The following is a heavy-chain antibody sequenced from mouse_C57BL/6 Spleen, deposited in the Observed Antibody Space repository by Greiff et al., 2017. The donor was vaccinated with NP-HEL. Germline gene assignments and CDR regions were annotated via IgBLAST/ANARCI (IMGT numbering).Heavy chain of an antibody. D-gene: IGHD1-1*01. J-gene: IGHJ2*01. V-gene: IGHV1-42*01. CDR3: ARCNYGSSYDY. CDR1: GYSFTGYY. CDR2: INPSTGGT. Sequence: EVQLQQSGPELVKPGASVKISCKASGYSFTGYYMNWVKQSPEKSLEWIGEINPSTGGTTYNQKFKAKATLTVDKSSSTAYMQLKSLTSEDSAVYYCARCNYGSSYDYWGQGTTLTVAS.